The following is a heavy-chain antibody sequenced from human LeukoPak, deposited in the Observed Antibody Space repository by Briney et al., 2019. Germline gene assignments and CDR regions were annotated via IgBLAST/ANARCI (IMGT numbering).Heavy chain of an antibody. CDR1: GGSISNYY. CDR3: ARNLIPEQLVLNF. CDR2: IYYTGST. D-gene: IGHD6-13*01. V-gene: IGHV4-59*01. Sequence: PSETLSLTCTVSGGSISNYYWNWIRQPPGKGLERIGYIYYTGSTNYNPSLKSRVTMSVDTSKNQFSLNLRSVTPEDTAVYYCARNLIPEQLVLNFWGQGTLVTVSS. J-gene: IGHJ4*02.